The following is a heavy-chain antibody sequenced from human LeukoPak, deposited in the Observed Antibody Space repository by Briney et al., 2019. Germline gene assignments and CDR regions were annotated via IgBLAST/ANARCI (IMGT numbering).Heavy chain of an antibody. Sequence: ASAKVSCKASGGTFNNYAINWVRQAPGQGLEWMGGIIPIFGTAHYSQKFQGRVTITAVDSMNTAYMELSSLRSDDTAVYYCARGWLAETTVVTPYNYWGQGTLVTVSS. J-gene: IGHJ4*02. CDR2: IIPIFGTA. V-gene: IGHV1-69*13. CDR1: GGTFNNYA. D-gene: IGHD4-23*01. CDR3: ARGWLAETTVVTPYNY.